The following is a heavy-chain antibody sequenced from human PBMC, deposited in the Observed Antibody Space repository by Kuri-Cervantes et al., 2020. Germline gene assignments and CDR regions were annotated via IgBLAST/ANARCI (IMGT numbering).Heavy chain of an antibody. V-gene: IGHV3-7*01. J-gene: IGHJ4*02. Sequence: GESLKISCAASGFIFKSHWMSWVRQAPGKGLEWVANIKQDGSQNFYGDSVEGRFAISRDNARNALYLDMNGLRAEDTAVYYCAKAGGGIAALDYWGQGTLVTVSS. CDR1: GFIFKSHW. CDR3: AKAGGGIAALDY. D-gene: IGHD6-25*01. CDR2: IKQDGSQN.